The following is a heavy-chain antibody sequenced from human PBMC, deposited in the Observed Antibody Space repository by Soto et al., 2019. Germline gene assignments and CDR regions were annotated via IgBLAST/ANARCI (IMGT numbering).Heavy chain of an antibody. J-gene: IGHJ3*02. D-gene: IGHD3-22*01. CDR1: GFTFSSYD. Sequence: PGGSLRLSCAASGFTFSSYDMHWVRQATGKGLEWVSAIGTAGDTYYPGSVKGRFTISRENAKNSLYLQMNSLRAGDTAVYYCARAHYYDSSGYWGAFDIWGQGTMVTVS. CDR3: ARAHYYDSSGYWGAFDI. CDR2: IGTAGDT. V-gene: IGHV3-13*04.